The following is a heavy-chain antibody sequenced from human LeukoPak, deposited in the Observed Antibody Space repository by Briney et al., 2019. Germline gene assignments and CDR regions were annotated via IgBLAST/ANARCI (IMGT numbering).Heavy chain of an antibody. J-gene: IGHJ4*02. Sequence: PGGSLRLSCAASGFTFGSYSMNWVRQAPGKGLEWVSYISSSSTIYYADSVKGRFTISRDNAKNSLYLQMNSLRAEDTAVYYCAREGYYYGSGSYLDYWGQGTLVTVPS. CDR1: GFTFGSYS. V-gene: IGHV3-48*01. D-gene: IGHD3-10*01. CDR3: AREGYYYGSGSYLDY. CDR2: ISSSSTI.